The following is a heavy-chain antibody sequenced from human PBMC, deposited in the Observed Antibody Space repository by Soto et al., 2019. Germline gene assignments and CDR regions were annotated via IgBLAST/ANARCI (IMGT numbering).Heavy chain of an antibody. Sequence: PSGTLSLTRPFLGPSILIGGSYSTLTRPHPGKGLEWIGYIYYSGSTYYNPSLKSRVTISVDTSKNQFSLKLSSVTAADTAVYYCARDRGYYDSRGSFDPWGQGTLVTVS. CDR3: ARDRGYYDSRGSFDP. CDR1: GPSILIGGSY. D-gene: IGHD3-22*01. V-gene: IGHV4-31*03. CDR2: IYYSGST. J-gene: IGHJ5*02.